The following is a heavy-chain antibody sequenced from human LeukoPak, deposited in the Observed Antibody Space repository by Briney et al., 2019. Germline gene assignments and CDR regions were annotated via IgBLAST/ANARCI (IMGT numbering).Heavy chain of an antibody. CDR3: ARDRLAAAGAFDI. Sequence: GGSLRLSCAASGFTFSSYSMNWVRQAPGKGLEWVSSISSSSSYIYYADSVKGRFTISRDNAKNSLYLQMNSLRAEDTAVYYCARDRLAAAGAFDIWGQGTMVTVSS. D-gene: IGHD6-13*01. CDR1: GFTFSSYS. J-gene: IGHJ3*02. V-gene: IGHV3-21*01. CDR2: ISSSSSYI.